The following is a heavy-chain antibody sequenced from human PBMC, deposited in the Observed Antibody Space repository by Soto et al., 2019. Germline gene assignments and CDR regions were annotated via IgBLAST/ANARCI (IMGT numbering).Heavy chain of an antibody. CDR3: PRGSDSGKPLGAFDI. V-gene: IGHV1-18*01. CDR1: GYTFTSYG. D-gene: IGHD2-15*01. Sequence: QVQLVQSGAEVKKPGASVKVSCKASGYTFTSYGISWVRQAPGQGLEWMGWISAYNGNTNYAQKLQGRVTMTTATSTGPAYRELRSLRSDDTAVYKCPRGSDSGKPLGAFDIWAKGQWSPSLQ. J-gene: IGHJ3*02. CDR2: ISAYNGNT.